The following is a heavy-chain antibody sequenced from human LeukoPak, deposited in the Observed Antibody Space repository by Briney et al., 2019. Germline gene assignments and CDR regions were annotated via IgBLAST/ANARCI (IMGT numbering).Heavy chain of an antibody. V-gene: IGHV3-48*01. CDR1: GFTFGSYS. Sequence: GGSLRLSCAASGFTFGSYSMNWVRQAPGKGLEWVSYISSSSSTIYYADSVKGRFTISRDNAKNSLYLRMNSLRAEDTAVYYCARDHFGLTYNWFDPWGQGTLVTVSS. D-gene: IGHD3-10*01. CDR3: ARDHFGLTYNWFDP. CDR2: ISSSSSTI. J-gene: IGHJ5*02.